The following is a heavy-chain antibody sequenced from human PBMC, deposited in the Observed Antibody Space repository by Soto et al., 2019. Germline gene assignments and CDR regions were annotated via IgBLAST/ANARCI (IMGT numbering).Heavy chain of an antibody. Sequence: QLQLQESGSGLVKPSQALSLTCAVSGGSISSGGYSWSWIRQPPGKGLEWIGYIYHSGSTYYNPSLKSRVTLSVDRSKNQFSLKLSSVTAADTAVYYCARAPSYSNYYYFDYWGQGTLVTVSS. J-gene: IGHJ4*02. CDR3: ARAPSYSNYYYFDY. CDR1: GGSISSGGYS. V-gene: IGHV4-30-2*01. CDR2: IYHSGST. D-gene: IGHD4-4*01.